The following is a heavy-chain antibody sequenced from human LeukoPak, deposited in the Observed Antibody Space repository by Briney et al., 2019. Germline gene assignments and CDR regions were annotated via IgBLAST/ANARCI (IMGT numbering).Heavy chain of an antibody. D-gene: IGHD5-24*01. J-gene: IGHJ4*02. CDR2: IIPIFGTA. CDR1: GGTFISYA. CDR3: VVEMATIRYY. V-gene: IGHV1-69*05. Sequence: SVKVSCKASGGTFISYAISWVRQAPGKGLEWMGRIIPIFGTANYAQKFQGRVTITTDGSTSTAYMELSSLRSEDTAVYYCVVEMATIRYYWGQGTLVTVSS.